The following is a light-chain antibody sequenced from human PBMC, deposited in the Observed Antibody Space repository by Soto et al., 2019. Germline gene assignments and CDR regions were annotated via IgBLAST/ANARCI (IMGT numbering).Light chain of an antibody. CDR2: EGS. V-gene: IGLV2-23*01. Sequence: QSALTQPASVSGSPGQSITISCTGTSSDVGSYNLVSWYQQHPGKAPKLMIYEGSKRPSGVSIRFSGSKSGNTASLTISGLQAEDEADYYCCSYAGSRFGGGTKLTVL. CDR1: SSDVGSYNL. CDR3: CSYAGSR. J-gene: IGLJ2*01.